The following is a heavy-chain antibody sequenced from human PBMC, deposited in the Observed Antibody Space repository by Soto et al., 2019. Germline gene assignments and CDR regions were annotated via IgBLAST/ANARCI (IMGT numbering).Heavy chain of an antibody. D-gene: IGHD3-3*01. CDR2: FWFDSTNK. CDR1: GFTFSNYV. J-gene: IGHJ4*02. Sequence: QVQLVESGGGVVQPGRSLRLSCVASGFTFSNYVMHWVRQAPGKGLEWVATFWFDSTNKYYADSVKGRFTISRDNSKNTLYLQMNSLRVDDTAVYYCSREPILGSGYPLWGQGALVSVAS. V-gene: IGHV3-33*01. CDR3: SREPILGSGYPL.